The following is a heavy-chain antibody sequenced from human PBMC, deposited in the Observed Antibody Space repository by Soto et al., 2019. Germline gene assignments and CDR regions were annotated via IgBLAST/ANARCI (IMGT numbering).Heavy chain of an antibody. V-gene: IGHV1-18*01. Sequence: QVQVVKSGAEVKKPGASVKVSCKASGYSFTSYGISWVRQAPGQGLEWMGWISAYNGNTNYAQKLQGRVTMTTDTSTSTAYRELRSLRSDDTAVYYCARDNGFGESDVWGQGTTVTVSS. CDR2: ISAYNGNT. CDR3: ARDNGFGESDV. D-gene: IGHD3-10*01. CDR1: GYSFTSYG. J-gene: IGHJ6*02.